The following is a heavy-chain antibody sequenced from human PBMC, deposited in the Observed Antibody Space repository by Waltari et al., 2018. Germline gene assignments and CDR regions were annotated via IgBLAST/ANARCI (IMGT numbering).Heavy chain of an antibody. CDR2: IKQDGSEK. CDR1: GFTFSDHW. D-gene: IGHD1-26*01. Sequence: EVQLVESGGGLVQPGGSLRLSCAASGFTFSDHWMSWVRQFPEKGLEWVDNIKQDGSEKLYVDSVRGRFTSSRDNSKNILYLQMSSLTADDTAVYYCAKSSGATQVPRPHDSWGQGSLVTVSS. J-gene: IGHJ4*02. CDR3: AKSSGATQVPRPHDS. V-gene: IGHV3-7*03.